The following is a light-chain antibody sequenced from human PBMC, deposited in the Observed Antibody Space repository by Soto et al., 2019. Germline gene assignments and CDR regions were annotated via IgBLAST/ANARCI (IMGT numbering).Light chain of an antibody. CDR3: QQYGISPYT. CDR1: QSVSSNY. J-gene: IGKJ2*01. V-gene: IGKV3-20*01. Sequence: EIVLTQSPGTLSFSPGERATLSCRSSQSVSSNYLAWYQQKPGQAPRLLIYGASSRATGIPERFSGSGSGTDFTLIISRLEPEDFAVYYCQQYGISPYTFGQGAKLEIK. CDR2: GAS.